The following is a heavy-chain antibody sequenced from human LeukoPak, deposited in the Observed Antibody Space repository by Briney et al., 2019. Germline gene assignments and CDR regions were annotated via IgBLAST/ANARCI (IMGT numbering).Heavy chain of an antibody. V-gene: IGHV3-9*01. J-gene: IGHJ4*02. Sequence: GGSLRLSCAASGFTFDDYAMHWVRQAPGKGLEWVSGISWNSGSIGYADSVKGRFTISRDNSKNTLYLQMNSLRAEDTAVYYCAKVTGIGAAGRGDYWGQGTLVTVSS. CDR1: GFTFDDYA. CDR2: ISWNSGSI. D-gene: IGHD6-13*01. CDR3: AKVTGIGAAGRGDY.